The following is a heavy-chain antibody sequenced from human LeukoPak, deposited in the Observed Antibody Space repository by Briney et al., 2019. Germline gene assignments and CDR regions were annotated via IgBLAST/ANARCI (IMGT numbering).Heavy chain of an antibody. D-gene: IGHD3-16*01. V-gene: IGHV3-21*01. CDR3: AGPGRKITYYYYYMDV. CDR1: GFTFSSYS. J-gene: IGHJ6*03. Sequence: GGSLRLSCAASGFTFSSYSMNWVRQAPGKGLEWVSSISSSSSYIYYAGSVKGRFTISRDNAKNSLYLQMNSLRAEDTAVYYCAGPGRKITYYYYYMDVWGKGTTVTVSS. CDR2: ISSSSSYI.